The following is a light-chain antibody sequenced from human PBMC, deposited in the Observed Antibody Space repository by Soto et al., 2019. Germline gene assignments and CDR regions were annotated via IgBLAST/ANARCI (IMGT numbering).Light chain of an antibody. CDR2: KAS. CDR3: QHYNIYSEA. V-gene: IGKV1-5*03. CDR1: QAIHSY. J-gene: IGKJ1*01. Sequence: DIQVTQYTSSLSASVGDRVTITCRASQAIHSYLNWYQQKPGKAPNLLIYKASTLKSGVPSRFSGSGSGTEFTLTISSLQPDDFATYYCQHYNIYSEAFGQVAKAAI.